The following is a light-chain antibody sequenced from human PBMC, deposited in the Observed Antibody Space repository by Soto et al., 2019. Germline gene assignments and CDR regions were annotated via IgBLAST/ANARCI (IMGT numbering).Light chain of an antibody. CDR2: LEGSGSY. CDR1: SGHSSYI. Sequence: QPVLTQSSSASASLGSSVKLTCTLSSGHSSYIIAWHQQQPGKAPRYLMKLEGSGSYNKGSGVPDRFSGSSSGADRYLTISNLQSEDEADYYCETWVSNTWVFGGGTKVTVL. V-gene: IGLV4-60*03. J-gene: IGLJ3*02. CDR3: ETWVSNTWV.